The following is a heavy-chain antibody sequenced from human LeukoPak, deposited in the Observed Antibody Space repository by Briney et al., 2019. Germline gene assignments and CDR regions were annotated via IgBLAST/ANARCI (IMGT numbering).Heavy chain of an antibody. D-gene: IGHD5-18*01. CDR2: INHSGTT. CDR1: RGSFSGYY. J-gene: IGHJ5*02. CDR3: ARVDTAMSAFDP. Sequence: SETLSLTCAVYRGSFSGYYWSWIRQPPGKGLEWIGQINHSGTTNYNPSLKSRVTISVDTSKNQLSLKLSSVTAADTAVYYCARVDTAMSAFDPWGQGTLVTVSS. V-gene: IGHV4-34*01.